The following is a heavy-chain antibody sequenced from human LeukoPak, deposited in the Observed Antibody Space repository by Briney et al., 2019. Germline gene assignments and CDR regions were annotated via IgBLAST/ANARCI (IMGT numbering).Heavy chain of an antibody. V-gene: IGHV4-59*01. CDR1: GDSISGFY. D-gene: IGHD4-11*01. J-gene: IGHJ4*02. CDR2: IRYSGST. CDR3: ARGMTTLTPLAY. Sequence: SETLSLTCTVSGDSISGFYWSWIRQPPGKGLEWIGYIRYSGSTTYNPSLKSRVTISVDTSKNQFSLRLSSVTAADTAVYYCARGMTTLTPLAYWGQGALVTVSS.